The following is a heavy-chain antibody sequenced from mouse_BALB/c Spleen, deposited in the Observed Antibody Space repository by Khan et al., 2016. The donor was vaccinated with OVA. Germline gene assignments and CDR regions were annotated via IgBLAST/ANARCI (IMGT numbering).Heavy chain of an antibody. CDR3: ARRGAARATWDYFDY. Sequence: QMQLEESGAELVRPGTSVKMSCKAAGYTFTNYWIGWVKQRPGHGLEWIGDTYPGGGYTNYNEKFKGKATLTADTSSSTAYMQLSGLTSEDSAIYYFARRGAARATWDYFDYWGQGTTLLVSS. D-gene: IGHD3-1*01. V-gene: IGHV1-63*02. CDR1: GYTFTNYW. CDR2: TYPGGGYT. J-gene: IGHJ2*01.